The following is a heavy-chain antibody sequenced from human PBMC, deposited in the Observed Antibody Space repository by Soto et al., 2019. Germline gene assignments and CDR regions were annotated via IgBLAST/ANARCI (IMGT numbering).Heavy chain of an antibody. CDR3: ARLPKGSVVTG. J-gene: IGHJ4*01. V-gene: IGHV3-48*02. Sequence: GGSLRLSCVGSGFSFRDHSMNWVRQPPGKGLQWISYISSSSENIYYADSVKGRFTVSRDNAKNTLFLQINSLRDDDSAIYYCARLPKGSVVTGWGQGSLVTVSS. D-gene: IGHD2-21*02. CDR1: GFSFRDHS. CDR2: ISSSSENI.